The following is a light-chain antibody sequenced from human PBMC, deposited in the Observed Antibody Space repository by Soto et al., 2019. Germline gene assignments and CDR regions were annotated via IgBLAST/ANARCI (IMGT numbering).Light chain of an antibody. J-gene: IGKJ1*01. Sequence: DIHRTQSPSTLSASVGDRVTITCRASQSISSWLAWYQQKPGKAPKLLIYDASSLESGVPSRFSGSGSGTEFTLTISSLQPDDFATYYCQQYNSYPLTFGQGTKVDIK. CDR1: QSISSW. V-gene: IGKV1-5*01. CDR2: DAS. CDR3: QQYNSYPLT.